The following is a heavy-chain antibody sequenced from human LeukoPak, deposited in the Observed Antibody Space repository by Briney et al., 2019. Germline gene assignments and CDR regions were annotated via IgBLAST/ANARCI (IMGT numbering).Heavy chain of an antibody. J-gene: IGHJ3*02. D-gene: IGHD2-15*01. CDR2: FKDKTNTYST. V-gene: IGHV3-72*01. CDR3: VRRRVEVAPASDM. CDR1: GFTFSDHY. Sequence: GGSLRLSCAASGFTFSDHYMDWVRQPPGKGLEWIGCFKDKTNTYSTEYAASGNGRFTISRDDSLNSMYRQMNSLNTADTAWYDCVRRRVEVAPASDMWGQGRTASVPS.